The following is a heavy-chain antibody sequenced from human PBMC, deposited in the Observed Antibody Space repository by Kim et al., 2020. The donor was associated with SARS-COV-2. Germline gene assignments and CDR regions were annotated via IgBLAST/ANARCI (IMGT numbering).Heavy chain of an antibody. CDR1: GGSVSSGSYY. CDR3: ARFGKVGAGRHDAFDI. J-gene: IGHJ3*02. D-gene: IGHD1-26*01. V-gene: IGHV4-61*01. Sequence: SETLSLTCTVSGGSVSSGSYYWSWIRQPPGKGLEWIGYIYYSGSTNYNPSLKSRVTISVDTSKNQFSLKLSSVTAADTAVYYCARFGKVGAGRHDAFDIWGQGTMVTVSS. CDR2: IYYSGST.